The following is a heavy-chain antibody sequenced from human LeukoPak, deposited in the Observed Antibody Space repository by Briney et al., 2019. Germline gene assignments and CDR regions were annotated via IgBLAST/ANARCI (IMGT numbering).Heavy chain of an antibody. J-gene: IGHJ4*02. CDR1: GGSINSGSYF. CDR3: ARDRQQVVRGDYFDY. Sequence: SGTLSLTCTVSGGSINSGSYFWVWVRQPPGKGLEWIGSIYYSGSTYHIPSLKSRVTISLDTSKNQFSLKLSSVTAADTAVYYCARDRQQVVRGDYFDYWGQGTLVTVSS. CDR2: IYYSGST. V-gene: IGHV4-39*07. D-gene: IGHD6-13*01.